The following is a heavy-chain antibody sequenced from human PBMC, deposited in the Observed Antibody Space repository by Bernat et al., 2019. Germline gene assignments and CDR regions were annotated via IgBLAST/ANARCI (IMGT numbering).Heavy chain of an antibody. Sequence: QVRLVESGGGVVQPGRSLRLSCAASGFTFSSYGMHWVRQAPGKGLEWVAVIWYDGSNKYYADSVKGRFTISRDNSKNTLYLQMNSLRAEDTAVYYCARDRRMQRLDYWGQGTLVTVSS. V-gene: IGHV3-33*01. CDR1: GFTFSSYG. J-gene: IGHJ4*02. CDR2: IWYDGSNK. CDR3: ARDRRMQRLDY.